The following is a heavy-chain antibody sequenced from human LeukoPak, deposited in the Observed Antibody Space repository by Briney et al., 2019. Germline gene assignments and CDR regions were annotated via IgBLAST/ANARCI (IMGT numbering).Heavy chain of an antibody. Sequence: SGPALVKPTQTPTLTCTFSGFSLSTSGMRVSWIRQPPGKALEWLARIDWDDDKFYSTSLKTRLTISKDTSKDQVVLTMTNMDPVDTATYYCARSLSYFDFWSGYDPPYYFDYWGQGTLVTVSS. J-gene: IGHJ4*02. CDR2: IDWDDDK. D-gene: IGHD3-3*01. CDR3: ARSLSYFDFWSGYDPPYYFDY. V-gene: IGHV2-70*04. CDR1: GFSLSTSGMR.